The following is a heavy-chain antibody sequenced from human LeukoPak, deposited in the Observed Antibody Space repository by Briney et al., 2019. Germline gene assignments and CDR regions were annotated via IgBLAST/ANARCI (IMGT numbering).Heavy chain of an antibody. V-gene: IGHV1-46*01. J-gene: IGHJ4*02. CDR3: ARFGELKFDY. D-gene: IGHD3-10*01. CDR2: MNPSGGST. CDR1: GDTFISYA. Sequence: ASVKVSCKASGDTFISYAISWVRQAPGQGLEWMGGMNPSGGSTSYTQKFQGRVTMTRDTSTSTVYMELSSQRSEDTAVYYCARFGELKFDYWGQGTLVTVSS.